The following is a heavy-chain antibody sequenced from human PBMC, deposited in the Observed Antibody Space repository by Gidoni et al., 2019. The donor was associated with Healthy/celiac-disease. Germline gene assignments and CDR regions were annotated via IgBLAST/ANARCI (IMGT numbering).Heavy chain of an antibody. CDR3: AKQAGYSSSFDY. CDR1: GFPFRSYA. D-gene: IGHD6-13*01. Sequence: EVPLLDSGGGLVQLVGSLRLSCAASGFPFRSYAMSWVRQAPGKGLAWVSTISGSGGSTYYSDSVKGRFTISRDNSKNTLYLQMNSLRAEDTAVYYCAKQAGYSSSFDYWGQGTLVTVSS. CDR2: ISGSGGST. J-gene: IGHJ4*02. V-gene: IGHV3-23*01.